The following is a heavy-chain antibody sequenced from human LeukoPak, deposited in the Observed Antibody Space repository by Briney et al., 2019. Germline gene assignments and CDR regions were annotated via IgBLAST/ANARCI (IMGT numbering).Heavy chain of an antibody. Sequence: GGSLRLSCAASGFTFSSYWMSWVRQAPGKGLEWVANIKQDGSEKYYVDSVKGRFTISRDNAKNSLYLQMNSLRAEDTAVYYCARTYYYGSGSYALIYFYFWGQGTLVTVSS. J-gene: IGHJ4*02. D-gene: IGHD3-10*01. V-gene: IGHV3-7*01. CDR3: ARTYYYGSGSYALIYFYF. CDR2: IKQDGSEK. CDR1: GFTFSSYW.